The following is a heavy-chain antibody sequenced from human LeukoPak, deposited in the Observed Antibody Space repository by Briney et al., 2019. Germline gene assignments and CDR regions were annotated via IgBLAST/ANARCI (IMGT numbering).Heavy chain of an antibody. CDR1: GYTFTSYG. V-gene: IGHV1-18*01. CDR2: ISAYNGDT. D-gene: IGHD1-26*01. CDR3: ARVPSWEPLDS. J-gene: IGHJ4*02. Sequence: GASVKVSCKTSGYTFTSYGISWVRQAPGQGLEWMGWISAYNGDTIYAPELQGRVTMTTDTSASTAYMELRSLTSDDTAIYYCARVPSWEPLDSWGQGTLVTVSS.